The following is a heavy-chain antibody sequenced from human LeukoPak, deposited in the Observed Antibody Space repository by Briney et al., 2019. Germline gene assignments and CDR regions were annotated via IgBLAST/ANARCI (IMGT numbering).Heavy chain of an antibody. CDR1: GFTFSDYD. CDR2: TGTAGDT. V-gene: IGHV3-13*01. CDR3: ARIQRGFSGLIEY. Sequence: GGSLRLSCAASGFTFSDYDMHWVRQATGKGLEWVSATGTAGDTYYPGSVKGRFTISRENAKNSLYLQMNSLRAGDTAVYYCARIQRGFSGLIEYWGQGTLVTVSS. J-gene: IGHJ4*02. D-gene: IGHD5-12*01.